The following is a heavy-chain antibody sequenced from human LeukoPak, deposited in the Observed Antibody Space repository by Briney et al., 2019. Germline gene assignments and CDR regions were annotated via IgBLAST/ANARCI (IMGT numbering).Heavy chain of an antibody. CDR3: VGGWSSGEGY. D-gene: IGHD3-22*01. Sequence: ASVKVSCKASGYTFTGYNMHWVRQAPGQGLEWVGRIIPNSGGTNYAQKYQGRVTMTRDTSTSTAFMELSGLTSDDTAVYYCVGGWSSGEGYWGQGTLVTVSS. V-gene: IGHV1-2*06. CDR2: IIPNSGGT. J-gene: IGHJ4*02. CDR1: GYTFTGYN.